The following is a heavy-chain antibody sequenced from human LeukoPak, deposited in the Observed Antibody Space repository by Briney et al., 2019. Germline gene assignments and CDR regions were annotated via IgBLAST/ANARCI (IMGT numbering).Heavy chain of an antibody. CDR2: IYPGDSDT. V-gene: IGHV5-51*01. J-gene: IGHJ4*02. D-gene: IGHD3-22*01. CDR3: ARLTYYYNSSGYIADY. Sequence: GESLKISCKGSGYSFTSYWIGWVRQMPGKGLEWIGIIYPGDSDTRYSPSFQGQVTISADKSISTAYLQWRSLKASDAAMYYCARLTYYYNSSGYIADYWGQGTQVTISS. CDR1: GYSFTSYW.